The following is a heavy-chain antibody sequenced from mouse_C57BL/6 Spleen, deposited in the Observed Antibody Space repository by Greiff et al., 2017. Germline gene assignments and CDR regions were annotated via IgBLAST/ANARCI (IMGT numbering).Heavy chain of an antibody. CDR3: ARDIPQLDYYFDY. Sequence: DVMLVESGGGLVKPGGSLKLSCAASGFTFSSYAMSWVRQTPEKRLEWVATISDGGSYTYYPDNVKGRFTISRDNAKNNLYLQMSHLKSEDTAMYYCARDIPQLDYYFDYWGRGTTLTVSS. J-gene: IGHJ2*01. D-gene: IGHD4-1*02. CDR2: ISDGGSYT. CDR1: GFTFSSYA. V-gene: IGHV5-4*01.